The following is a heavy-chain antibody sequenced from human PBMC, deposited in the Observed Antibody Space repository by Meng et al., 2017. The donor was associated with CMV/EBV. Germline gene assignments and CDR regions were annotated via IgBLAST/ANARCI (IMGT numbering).Heavy chain of an antibody. D-gene: IGHD6-25*01. CDR1: GFTVSSNY. Sequence: GGSLRLSCAASGFTVSSNYMDWVRQAPGKGLEWVSVIYSGGTTKYADSVKGRFIISRDNSKNTLSLQVNGLRPEDTAVYYCAREIGTAAGRFDYWGQGSLVTVSS. J-gene: IGHJ4*02. V-gene: IGHV3-66*02. CDR2: IYSGGTT. CDR3: AREIGTAAGRFDY.